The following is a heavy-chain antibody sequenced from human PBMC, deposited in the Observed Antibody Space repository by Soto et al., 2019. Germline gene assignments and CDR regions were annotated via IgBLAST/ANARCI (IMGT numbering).Heavy chain of an antibody. D-gene: IGHD3-9*01. Sequence: SETLSLTCTVSGGSISSGGYYWSWIRQHPGKGLEWIGYIYYSGSTYYNPSLKSRVTISVDTSKNQFSLRLSSVTAADTAVYYCARSDLTGFYFDYWGQGTLVTVS. CDR1: GGSISSGGYY. CDR3: ARSDLTGFYFDY. V-gene: IGHV4-31*03. CDR2: IYYSGST. J-gene: IGHJ4*02.